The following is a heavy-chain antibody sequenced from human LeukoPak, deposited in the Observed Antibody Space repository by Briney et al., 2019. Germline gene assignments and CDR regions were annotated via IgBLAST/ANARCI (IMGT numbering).Heavy chain of an antibody. J-gene: IGHJ5*02. D-gene: IGHD3-22*01. CDR1: GVSISTYY. Sequence: PSETLSLTCTVSGVSISTYYWSWIRQPPGKGLEWIGYIYYSGNSNYNPSLKSRVTTSVDTSKNQFSLNLNSVTAADTAVYYCAGLGASGNGYLSWFDPWGQGTLVTVSS. V-gene: IGHV4-59*01. CDR3: AGLGASGNGYLSWFDP. CDR2: IYYSGNS.